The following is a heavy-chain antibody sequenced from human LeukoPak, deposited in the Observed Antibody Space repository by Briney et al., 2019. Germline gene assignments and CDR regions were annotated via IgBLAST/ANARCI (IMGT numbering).Heavy chain of an antibody. J-gene: IGHJ4*02. V-gene: IGHV1-24*01. CDR2: FDPEDGGT. CDR1: GYTLTELS. D-gene: IGHD5-18*01. Sequence: ASEKVSCKVSGYTLTELSMHWVRQAPGKGLEWMGGFDPEDGGTIYTQKFQGRVIMTEDTSTDTAYMELRSLRSEDTAVYYCATDISRGYSYGDFDYWGQGTLVTVSS. CDR3: ATDISRGYSYGDFDY.